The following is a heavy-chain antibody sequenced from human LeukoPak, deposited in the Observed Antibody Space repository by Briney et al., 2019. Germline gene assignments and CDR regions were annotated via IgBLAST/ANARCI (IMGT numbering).Heavy chain of an antibody. CDR1: GFSFSSYA. V-gene: IGHV3-23*01. J-gene: IGHJ4*02. D-gene: IGHD2-2*01. CDR3: AKEIGGFGMPFFDF. Sequence: TGGSLTLSCAASGFSFSSYAVSWVRQTPGKRPEWVSGISGDGRTFYADSVKGRFTLSRDFSRSTLYLQMNGLRAADTALYFCAKEIGGFGMPFFDFWGQGTLVTVSS. CDR2: ISGDGRT.